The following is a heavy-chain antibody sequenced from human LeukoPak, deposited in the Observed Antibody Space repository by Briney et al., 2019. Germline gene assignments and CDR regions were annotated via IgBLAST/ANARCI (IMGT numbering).Heavy chain of an antibody. CDR3: AHSPTPRTMIVVLTYYFDY. CDR2: IYWNDDK. V-gene: IGHV2-5*01. D-gene: IGHD3-22*01. J-gene: IGHJ4*02. Sequence: SGPTLVNPTQTLTLTCTFSGFSLSTSGVGVGWIRQPPGKALEWLALIYWNDDKRYSPSLKSRLTITKDTSKNQVVLTMTNMDPVDTATYYCAHSPTPRTMIVVLTYYFDYWGQGTLVTVSS. CDR1: GFSLSTSGVG.